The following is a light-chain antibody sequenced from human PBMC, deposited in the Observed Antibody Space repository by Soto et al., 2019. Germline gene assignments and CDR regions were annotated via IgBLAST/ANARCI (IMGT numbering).Light chain of an antibody. CDR1: QSIRKY. J-gene: IGKJ1*01. CDR2: AAS. V-gene: IGKV1-39*01. CDR3: QQSGDTPPWT. Sequence: DIQMTQSPSSLSASVGDRVIITCRASQSIRKYLNWYQHKPGKVPTLLIYAASSLQSGVPSRFSGSGSGTEFTLTITSLQPEDFATYYCQQSGDTPPWTSGQGTKVDIK.